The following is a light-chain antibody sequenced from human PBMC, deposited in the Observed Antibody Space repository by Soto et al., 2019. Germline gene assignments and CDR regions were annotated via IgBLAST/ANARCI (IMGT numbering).Light chain of an antibody. CDR2: AAS. CDR3: QQLNSYLRT. Sequence: IPVTQSPSSLSASVGARVTITCRASQGISSYLAWYQQKPGKAPKLLIYAASTLQSGVPSRFGGSGSGTDFTLTISSLQPEDFATYYCQQLNSYLRTFGPGTKVDIK. V-gene: IGKV1-9*01. J-gene: IGKJ3*01. CDR1: QGISSY.